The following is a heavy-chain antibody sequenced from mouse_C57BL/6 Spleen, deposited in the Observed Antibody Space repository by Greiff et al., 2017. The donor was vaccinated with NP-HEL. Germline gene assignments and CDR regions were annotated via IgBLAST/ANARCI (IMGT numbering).Heavy chain of an antibody. CDR1: GFTFTDYY. CDR3: ARPSREGYFDV. J-gene: IGHJ1*03. V-gene: IGHV7-3*01. CDR2: IRNKANGYTT. Sequence: EVKVVESGGGLVQPGGSLSLSCAASGFTFTDYYMSWVRQPPGKALEWLGFIRNKANGYTTEYSASVKGRFTISRDNSQSILYLQMNALRAEDSATYYCARPSREGYFDVWGTGTTVTVSS.